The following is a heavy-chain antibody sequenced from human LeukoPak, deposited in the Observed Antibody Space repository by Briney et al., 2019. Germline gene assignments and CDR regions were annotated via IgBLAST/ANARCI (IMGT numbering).Heavy chain of an antibody. J-gene: IGHJ4*02. CDR1: GFPFEDHA. D-gene: IGHD3-22*01. Sequence: PGGPLTLSRAASGFPFEDHALHGVGQAPGKGRDGVAGLSAASTTSGDAESVKGRFKISSNNAKNSLYLEMSQLRTEDTAFYSGVKDIARYCYDSSSLVDSWGQGILVTVSS. CDR2: LSAASTTS. V-gene: IGHV3-9*01. CDR3: VKDIARYCYDSSSLVDS.